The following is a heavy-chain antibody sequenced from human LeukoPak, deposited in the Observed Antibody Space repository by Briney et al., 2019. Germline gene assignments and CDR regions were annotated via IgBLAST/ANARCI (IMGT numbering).Heavy chain of an antibody. D-gene: IGHD6-19*01. J-gene: IGHJ5*02. Sequence: AGGSLRLSCTASGFTFSSYAMSWVRQAPGKGLEWVSAISTTGGDTNYADSVKGRFTVSRDNSEDTLYLQMNSLRVEDTAVYYCAKGERTSGWHHWGQGTLVTVSS. CDR1: GFTFSSYA. CDR2: ISTTGGDT. V-gene: IGHV3-23*01. CDR3: AKGERTSGWHH.